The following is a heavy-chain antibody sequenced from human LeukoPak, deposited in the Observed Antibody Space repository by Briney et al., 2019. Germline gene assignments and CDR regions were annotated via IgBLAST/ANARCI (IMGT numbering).Heavy chain of an antibody. CDR1: GFSFNAYW. D-gene: IGHD5-12*01. J-gene: IGHJ4*02. Sequence: TGGSLRLSCAAYGFSFNAYWMAWVRQAPGTGLEWVANINPAGSETFHVDPVKGRFSISRDHAKNLVYLQMNSLRAEDTAVYYCATFGLVAALDLWGQGTLVTVSS. CDR3: ATFGLVAALDL. CDR2: INPAGSET. V-gene: IGHV3-7*01.